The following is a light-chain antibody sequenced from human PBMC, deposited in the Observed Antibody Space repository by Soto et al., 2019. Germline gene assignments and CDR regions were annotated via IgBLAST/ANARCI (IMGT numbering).Light chain of an antibody. CDR1: QSLSNH. CDR2: AAS. CDR3: QKYNSAPLT. V-gene: IGKV1-27*01. J-gene: IGKJ4*01. Sequence: DIQITQSPSSLSSSAQERFIITCRASQSLSNHLNGYQQKPGKAPKLLIFAASSLQSGVPSRFSGSGSGTDFTLTISSLQPEDVGTYYCQKYNSAPLTFGGGTKVDIK.